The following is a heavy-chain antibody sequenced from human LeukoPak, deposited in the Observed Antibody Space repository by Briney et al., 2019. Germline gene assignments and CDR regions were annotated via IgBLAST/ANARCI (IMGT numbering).Heavy chain of an antibody. CDR3: ARDPRGELPLDY. CDR2: IHHSGST. Sequence: SETLSLTCAVYGGSFSGYYWSWIRQPLGKGLEWIGEIHHSGSTNYNPSLKSRVTISLDKSKNQFSLRLYSVTAADTAVYYCARDPRGELPLDYWGQGTLVTVSS. D-gene: IGHD3-16*01. CDR1: GGSFSGYY. J-gene: IGHJ4*02. V-gene: IGHV4-34*01.